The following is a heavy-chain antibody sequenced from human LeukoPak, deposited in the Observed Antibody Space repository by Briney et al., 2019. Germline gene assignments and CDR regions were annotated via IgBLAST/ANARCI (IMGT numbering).Heavy chain of an antibody. V-gene: IGHV3-23*01. CDR3: AKDLFLWCFDL. Sequence: GGSLRLSCAASGFTFSSYGMHWVRQAPGKGLEWVSAISNSGGSTYYADSVRGRFTISRDNSKNTLYLQMNSLRAEDTAVYYCAKDLFLWCFDLWGRGTLVTVSS. J-gene: IGHJ2*01. CDR1: GFTFSSYG. CDR2: ISNSGGST. D-gene: IGHD2-21*01.